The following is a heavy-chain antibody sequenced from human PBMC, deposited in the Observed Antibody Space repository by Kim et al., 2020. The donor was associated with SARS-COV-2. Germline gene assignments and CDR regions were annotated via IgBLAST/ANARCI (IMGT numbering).Heavy chain of an antibody. Sequence: GGSLRLSCAASGFTFSIYAMSWVRQAPGKGLEWVSSISSSDGSTYYADSVKGRFTISRDNSENTVYLQMNSLRGEDTAVYYCGPIPAGYWSQGTLVTVSS. V-gene: IGHV3-23*01. J-gene: IGHJ4*02. CDR1: GFTFSIYA. CDR3: GPIPAGY. D-gene: IGHD6-19*01. CDR2: ISSSDGST.